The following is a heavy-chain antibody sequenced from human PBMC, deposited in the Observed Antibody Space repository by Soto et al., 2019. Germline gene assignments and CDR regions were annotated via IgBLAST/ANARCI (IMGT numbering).Heavy chain of an antibody. J-gene: IGHJ4*02. CDR1: SGSFSGFY. Sequence: SETLSLTCSIYSGSFSGFYWSCISQPPGKRLEWTGEISQSGSTNYNPSLKSRVSISVDTSKNQFSLNLTSVTAADTAVYYCARAPKVSGSSQTRPDFWGQGALVTVSS. CDR3: ARAPKVSGSSQTRPDF. CDR2: ISQSGST. D-gene: IGHD6-6*01. V-gene: IGHV4-34*01.